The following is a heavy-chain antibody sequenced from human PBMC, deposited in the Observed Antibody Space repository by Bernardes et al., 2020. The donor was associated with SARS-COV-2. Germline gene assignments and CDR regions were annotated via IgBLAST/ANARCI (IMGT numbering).Heavy chain of an antibody. V-gene: IGHV4-4*02. Sequence: SEPLSLTCVVSGGSISTNNWWSWVRQPPGKGLEWIGEIFHSGSTNYNPSLKRRVTISVDTSKNKFSLKLTSVTAADTAVYYCATYRMNYYDSSYFYGMDVWGQGTTVTVSS. CDR3: ATYRMNYYDSSYFYGMDV. CDR2: IFHSGST. D-gene: IGHD3-22*01. CDR1: GGSISTNNW. J-gene: IGHJ6*02.